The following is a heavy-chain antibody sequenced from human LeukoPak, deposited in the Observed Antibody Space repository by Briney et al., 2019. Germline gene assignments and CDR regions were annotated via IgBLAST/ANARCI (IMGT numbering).Heavy chain of an antibody. Sequence: SSETLSLTCTVSGGSISNYYWSWIRQPPGKGLEWIGYIYYSGSTNYNPSLKSRVTISVDTSKNQFSLKLSSVTAADTAVYYCARGHGIAADWFGPWGQGTLVTVSS. CDR3: ARGHGIAADWFGP. D-gene: IGHD6-13*01. CDR2: IYYSGST. CDR1: GGSISNYY. J-gene: IGHJ5*02. V-gene: IGHV4-59*01.